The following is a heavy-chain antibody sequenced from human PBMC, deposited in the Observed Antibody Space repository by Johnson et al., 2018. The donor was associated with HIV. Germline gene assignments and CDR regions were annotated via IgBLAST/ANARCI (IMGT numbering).Heavy chain of an antibody. CDR1: GFTFSTYW. Sequence: VQLVESGGGLVQPGGSLRLSCTASGFTFSTYWMSWVRQAPGKGLEWVANIKQDGSEKYYVDSVKGRFTISRDNAKNSLYLQMNSLRAEDTAVYYCAILPVLVVVAGRPHGFDIWGQGTMVTVSS. CDR3: AILPVLVVVAGRPHGFDI. V-gene: IGHV3-7*05. CDR2: IKQDGSEK. J-gene: IGHJ3*02. D-gene: IGHD2-15*01.